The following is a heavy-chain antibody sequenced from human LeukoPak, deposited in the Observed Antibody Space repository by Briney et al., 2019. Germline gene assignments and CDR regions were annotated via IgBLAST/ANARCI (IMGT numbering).Heavy chain of an antibody. Sequence: GGSLRLSCAASGFTFSSYSMNWVRQAPGKGLEWVSSISSSSSYIYYADSVKGRFTISRDNAKNSLYLQTNSLRAEDTAVYYCATDGGPAYSSSWYLYWGQGSLVTVSS. D-gene: IGHD6-13*01. J-gene: IGHJ4*02. CDR2: ISSSSSYI. CDR3: ATDGGPAYSSSWYLY. CDR1: GFTFSSYS. V-gene: IGHV3-21*01.